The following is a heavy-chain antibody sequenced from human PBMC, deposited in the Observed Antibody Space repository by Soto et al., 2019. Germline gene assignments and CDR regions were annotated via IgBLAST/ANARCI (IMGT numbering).Heavy chain of an antibody. CDR2: IIPIFGTA. CDR1: GGTFSSYA. Sequence: QVQLVQSGAEVKKPGSSVKVSCKASGGTFSSYAISWVRQAPGQGLEWMGGIIPIFGTANYAQKFQGRVTVTADESTSTASMERSSLRSEDTAAYHGAREGVVAATGWSDPWGQGTLVTVSS. D-gene: IGHD2-15*01. CDR3: AREGVVAATGWSDP. J-gene: IGHJ5*02. V-gene: IGHV1-69*12.